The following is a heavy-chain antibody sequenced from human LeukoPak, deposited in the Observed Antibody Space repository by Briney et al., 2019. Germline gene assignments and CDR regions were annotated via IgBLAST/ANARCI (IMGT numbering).Heavy chain of an antibody. V-gene: IGHV4-39*01. CDR3: ARSPELLTDFMGDVFDY. CDR2: IYYSGST. Sequence: PSETLSLTCTVSGGSISSSSYYWGWIRQPPGKGLEWIGSIYYSGSTYYNPSLKSRVTISVDTSKNQFSLKLSSVTAADTAVYYCARSPELLTDFMGDVFDYWGQGTLVTVSS. D-gene: IGHD7-27*01. J-gene: IGHJ4*02. CDR1: GGSISSSSYY.